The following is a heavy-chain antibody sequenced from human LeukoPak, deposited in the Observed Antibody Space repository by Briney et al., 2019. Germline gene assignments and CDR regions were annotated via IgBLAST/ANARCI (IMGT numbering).Heavy chain of an antibody. J-gene: IGHJ4*02. CDR3: ARGVYYGSGSYFDY. V-gene: IGHV4-30-2*01. D-gene: IGHD3-10*01. CDR1: GGSISSGGYS. CDR2: IYHSGST. Sequence: SQTLSLTCAVSGGSISSGGYSWSWIRQPPGKGLEWIGYIYHSGSTYYNPSLKSRVTISVDRSKNQFSLKLSSVTAADTAVYYCARGVYYGSGSYFDYWGQGTLVTVSS.